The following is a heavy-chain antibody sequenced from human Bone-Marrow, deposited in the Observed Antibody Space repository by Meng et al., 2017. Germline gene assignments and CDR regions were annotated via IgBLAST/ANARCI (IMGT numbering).Heavy chain of an antibody. CDR3: AKDRVEVLYYYGSGSYYNNWFDP. D-gene: IGHD3-10*01. CDR1: GFTFSSYA. Sequence: GESLKISCAASGFTFSSYAMSWVRQAPGKGLEWVSAISGSGGSTYYADSVKGRFTISRDNSKNTLYLQMNSLRAEDTAVYYCAKDRVEVLYYYGSGSYYNNWFDPWGQGTLVTVSS. V-gene: IGHV3-23*01. J-gene: IGHJ5*02. CDR2: ISGSGGST.